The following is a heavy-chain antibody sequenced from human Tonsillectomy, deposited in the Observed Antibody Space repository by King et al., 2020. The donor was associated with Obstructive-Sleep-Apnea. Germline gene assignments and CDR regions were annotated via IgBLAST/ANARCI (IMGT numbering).Heavy chain of an antibody. CDR2: SNHSGIT. CDR1: GGSFSDHY. V-gene: IGHV4-34*01. Sequence: VQLQQWGAGLLKPSETLSLTCAVYGGSFSDHYWSGTRQPPGKGLEWMGESNHSGITNYNPSLKSRVTIPVDMSKNQFSLKLTSVTAADTAVYYCARGSGAADVNWFDPWGQGALVTVSS. D-gene: IGHD6-13*01. J-gene: IGHJ5*02. CDR3: ARGSGAADVNWFDP.